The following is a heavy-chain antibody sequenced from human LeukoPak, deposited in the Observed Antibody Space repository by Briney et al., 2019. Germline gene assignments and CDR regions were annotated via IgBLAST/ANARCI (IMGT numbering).Heavy chain of an antibody. J-gene: IGHJ4*02. Sequence: GRSLRVSCAASGFTFSSYSMHWVRQAPGKGLEWVAVISYGGSNKYYADSVKGRFTISRDNSKNTLYLQMNSLRAEDTAVYYCAKGRGEYYYDSSGYYYDPGFDYWGQGTLVTVST. V-gene: IGHV3-30*18. CDR1: GFTFSSYS. D-gene: IGHD3-22*01. CDR3: AKGRGEYYYDSSGYYYDPGFDY. CDR2: ISYGGSNK.